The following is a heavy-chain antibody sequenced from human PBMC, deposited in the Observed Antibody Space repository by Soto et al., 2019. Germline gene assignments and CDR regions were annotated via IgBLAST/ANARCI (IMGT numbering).Heavy chain of an antibody. V-gene: IGHV4-34*01. CDR2: INHSGST. J-gene: IGHJ6*03. CDR1: GGSFSGYY. CDR3: ARGTGRYCSGGSCYDSYYYMDV. Sequence: PSETLSLTCAVYGGSFSGYYWSWIRQPPGKGLEWIGEINHSGSTNYNPSLKSRVTISVDTSKNQFSLKLSSVTAADTAVYYCARGTGRYCSGGSCYDSYYYMDVWGKGTTVTVSS. D-gene: IGHD2-15*01.